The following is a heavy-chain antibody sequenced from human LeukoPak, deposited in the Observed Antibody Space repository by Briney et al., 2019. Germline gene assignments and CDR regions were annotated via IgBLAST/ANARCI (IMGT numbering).Heavy chain of an antibody. Sequence: PGGSLRLSCAATGFSFSDCSMNWVRQAPGGGLEWVSSISSSSSYIYYADSVKGRFTISRDNAKNSLYLQMNSLRAEDTAVYYCARDLNVDTAMVTYYFDYWGQGTLVTVSS. D-gene: IGHD5-18*01. CDR1: GFSFSDCS. CDR2: ISSSSSYI. J-gene: IGHJ4*02. V-gene: IGHV3-21*01. CDR3: ARDLNVDTAMVTYYFDY.